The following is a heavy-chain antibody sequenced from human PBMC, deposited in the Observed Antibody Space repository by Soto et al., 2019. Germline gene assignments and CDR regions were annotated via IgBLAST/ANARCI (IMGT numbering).Heavy chain of an antibody. CDR1: GGSITSSY. Sequence: PSETLSLTCTVSGGSITSSYWSWIRQPPGKGLEWIGEINHSGSTNYNPSLKSRVTISVDTSKNQFSLKLSSVTAADTAVYYCARHSSLAYYYYYYGMDVWGQGTTVTVSS. J-gene: IGHJ6*02. V-gene: IGHV4-34*01. D-gene: IGHD6-13*01. CDR2: INHSGST. CDR3: ARHSSLAYYYYYYGMDV.